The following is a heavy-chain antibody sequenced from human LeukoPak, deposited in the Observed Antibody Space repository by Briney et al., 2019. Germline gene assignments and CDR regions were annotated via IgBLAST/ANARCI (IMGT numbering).Heavy chain of an antibody. CDR2: LYSGSST. V-gene: IGHV3-66*01. CDR3: ARARTYSSGWWYYFDY. J-gene: IGHJ4*02. D-gene: IGHD6-19*01. Sequence: PGGSLRLSCAASGFTVSSNYMSWVRQAPGKGLEWVSILYSGSSTYYADSVKGRFTISRDTSRNTLYLQMNSPRAEDTAIYYCARARTYSSGWWYYFDYRGQGTLVTVSS. CDR1: GFTVSSNY.